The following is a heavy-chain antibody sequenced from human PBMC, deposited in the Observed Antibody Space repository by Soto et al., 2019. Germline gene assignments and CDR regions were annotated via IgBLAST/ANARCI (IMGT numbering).Heavy chain of an antibody. D-gene: IGHD3-3*01. V-gene: IGHV3-30*18. Sequence: GGSLRLSCAASRFTFSSYGMHWVRQAPGKGLEWVAVISYDGSNKYYADSVKGRFTISRDNSKNTLYLQMNSLRAEDTAVYYCAKEYYDFWSGYFGYYYYYMDVWGKGTTVTVSS. CDR1: RFTFSSYG. CDR2: ISYDGSNK. J-gene: IGHJ6*03. CDR3: AKEYYDFWSGYFGYYYYYMDV.